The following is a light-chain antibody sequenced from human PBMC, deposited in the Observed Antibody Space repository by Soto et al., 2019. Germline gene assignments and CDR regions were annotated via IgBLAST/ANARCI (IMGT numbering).Light chain of an antibody. CDR3: SSNAGSNNLV. CDR2: EVS. J-gene: IGLJ2*01. V-gene: IGLV2-8*01. Sequence: QSVLTQPPSASGTPGQSVTIPCTGTSSDVGDYNYVSWYQQHPGKAPKLVIYEVSSRPSRVPDRFSGSKSGNTASLTVSGLQAEDEADYYCSSNAGSNNLVFGGGTKLTVL. CDR1: SSDVGDYNY.